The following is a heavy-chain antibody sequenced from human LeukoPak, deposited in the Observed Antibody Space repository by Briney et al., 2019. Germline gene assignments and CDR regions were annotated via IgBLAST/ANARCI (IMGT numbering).Heavy chain of an antibody. Sequence: ASVKDSCKASGYIFTSYNIYWVRQAPGQGLEWMGIINPSGGSTNYAQKFQGRVTMTRDTSTSTVYMELSSLRSEDTAVYYCARTFYEQMPHFDYWGQGTLVTVSS. D-gene: IGHD3-16*01. CDR1: GYIFTSYN. CDR2: INPSGGST. CDR3: ARTFYEQMPHFDY. V-gene: IGHV1-46*01. J-gene: IGHJ4*02.